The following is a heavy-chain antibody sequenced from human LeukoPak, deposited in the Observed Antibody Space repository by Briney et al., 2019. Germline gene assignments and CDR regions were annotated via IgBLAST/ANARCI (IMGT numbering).Heavy chain of an antibody. CDR1: GYSISSGYY. J-gene: IGHJ3*02. CDR3: ARSIAAADVFDI. Sequence: SETLSLTCTVSGYSISSGYYWGWIRQPPGKGLEWIGSIYHSGSTYYNPSLKSRVTRSVDTSKNQFSLKLSSVTAADTAVYYCARSIAAADVFDIWGQGTLVIVSS. V-gene: IGHV4-38-2*02. CDR2: IYHSGST. D-gene: IGHD6-13*01.